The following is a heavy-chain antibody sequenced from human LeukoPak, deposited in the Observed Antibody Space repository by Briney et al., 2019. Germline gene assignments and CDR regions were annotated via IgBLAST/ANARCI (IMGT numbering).Heavy chain of an antibody. CDR1: GGSISSSSYY. Sequence: SETLSLTCTVSGGSISSSSYYWGWIRQPPGKGLEWIGSIYHSGSTYYNPSLKSRVTISVDTSKNQFSLKLSSVTAADTAVYYCARAAIFDPFDYWGQGTLVTVSS. CDR2: IYHSGST. D-gene: IGHD3-3*01. J-gene: IGHJ4*02. V-gene: IGHV4-39*07. CDR3: ARAAIFDPFDY.